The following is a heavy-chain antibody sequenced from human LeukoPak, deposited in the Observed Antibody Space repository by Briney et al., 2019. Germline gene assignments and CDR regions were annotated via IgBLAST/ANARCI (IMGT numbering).Heavy chain of an antibody. J-gene: IGHJ4*02. V-gene: IGHV4-59*01. Sequence: ETLSLTCTVWGGSMSRYYWRWMRQPRGKGGEGIGYMYSSGITTYNPSLKSRVTISVDTSKNHFSLKLSSVTAADTAVYYCARVLIPGYSSGWYDNYFDYWGQGTLVTVSS. CDR3: ARVLIPGYSSGWYDNYFDY. D-gene: IGHD6-19*01. CDR2: MYSSGIT. CDR1: GGSMSRYY.